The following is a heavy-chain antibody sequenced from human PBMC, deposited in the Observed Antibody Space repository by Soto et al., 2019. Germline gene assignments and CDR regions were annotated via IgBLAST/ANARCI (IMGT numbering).Heavy chain of an antibody. Sequence: QMQLQESGPGLVKPSETLSLTCAVSSASIITEQRWTWVRQPPGKGLEWIGEIHHSGSTNNNPSLRSRVTMSVDKSKNQFSLYLNSVTAADTALYYCARSFGWYAIDHWGQGTLVIVSS. D-gene: IGHD6-19*01. CDR1: SASIITEQR. CDR3: ARSFGWYAIDH. CDR2: IHHSGST. J-gene: IGHJ4*02. V-gene: IGHV4-4*02.